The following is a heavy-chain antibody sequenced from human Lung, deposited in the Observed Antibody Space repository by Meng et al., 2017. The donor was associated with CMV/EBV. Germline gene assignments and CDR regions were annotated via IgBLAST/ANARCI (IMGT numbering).Heavy chain of an antibody. D-gene: IGHD5-18*01. CDR2: IYYSGST. CDR1: GGSISSGDYY. V-gene: IGHV4-30-4*08. CDR3: ARALDTAMVTFDY. Sequence: QVALEESGPGLVKPSQTLSLPCTVSGGSISSGDYYWSWIRQPPGKGLEWIGYIYYSGSTYYNPSLKSRVTISVDTSKNQFSLKLSSVTAADTAVYYCARALDTAMVTFDYWGQGTLVTVSS. J-gene: IGHJ4*02.